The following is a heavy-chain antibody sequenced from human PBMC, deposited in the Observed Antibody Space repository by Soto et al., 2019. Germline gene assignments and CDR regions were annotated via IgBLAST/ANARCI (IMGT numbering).Heavy chain of an antibody. CDR3: AREGGSPYHRYGLAV. J-gene: IGHJ6*02. V-gene: IGHV1-18*01. CDR1: GYTFTRSG. Sequence: ASVKVSCKASGYTFTRSGISWVRQAPGQGLEWMGWISTYNGDTNYAQTFQGRVTMTTDTSTSTGHMEVRSLRSDDTAVSYCAREGGSPYHRYGLAVRARRTPVPVSS. CDR2: ISTYNGDT.